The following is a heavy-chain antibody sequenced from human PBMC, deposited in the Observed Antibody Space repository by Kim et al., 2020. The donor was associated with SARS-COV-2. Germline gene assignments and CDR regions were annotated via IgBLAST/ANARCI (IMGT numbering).Heavy chain of an antibody. Sequence: TIYYADSVRDRFTISRDNAKNSLYLQMNSLRAEDTAVYYSARGRDAFDIWGQGTLVTVSS. CDR3: ARGRDAFDI. V-gene: IGHV3-48*03. CDR2: TI. J-gene: IGHJ3*02.